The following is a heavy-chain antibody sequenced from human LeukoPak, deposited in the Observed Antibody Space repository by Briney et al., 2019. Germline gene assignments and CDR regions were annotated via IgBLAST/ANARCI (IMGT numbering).Heavy chain of an antibody. D-gene: IGHD5-24*01. V-gene: IGHV3-11*01. CDR3: ARDPVEMAAMTYFDY. J-gene: IGHJ4*02. CDR2: ISSSGSTI. CDR1: GFTFSDYY. Sequence: PGGSLRLSCAASGFTFSDYYMSWIRQAPGKGLEWVSYISSSGSTIHYADSVKGRFTISRDNAKNSVYLQMNSLRAEDTAVYYCARDPVEMAAMTYFDYWGQGTLVTVSS.